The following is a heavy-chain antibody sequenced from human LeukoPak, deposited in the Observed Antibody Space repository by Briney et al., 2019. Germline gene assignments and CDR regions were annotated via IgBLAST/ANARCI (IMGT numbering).Heavy chain of an antibody. CDR3: ARQSSGWSPYYYYMDV. J-gene: IGHJ6*03. CDR1: GYSFTSYW. CDR2: IYPGDSDT. D-gene: IGHD6-19*01. V-gene: IGHV5-51*01. Sequence: GESLKSSCKGSGYSFTSYWIGWVRQMPGKGLEWMGIIYPGDSDTRYSPSFQGQVTISADKSISTAYLQWSSLKASDTAMYYCARQSSGWSPYYYYMDVWGKGTTVTISS.